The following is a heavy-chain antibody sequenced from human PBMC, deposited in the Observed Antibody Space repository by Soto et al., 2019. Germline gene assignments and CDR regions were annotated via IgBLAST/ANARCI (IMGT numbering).Heavy chain of an antibody. Sequence: QVQLVQSGAEVKKPGSSVKVSCKASGGTFSSYTISWVRQAPGQGLEWMGRIIPILGIANYAQKFQGRVTITADKSTSTAYMVLSSLRSEDTAVYYCAGGDTDYYGMDVWGQGTTVTVSS. V-gene: IGHV1-69*02. D-gene: IGHD2-21*01. CDR1: GGTFSSYT. J-gene: IGHJ6*02. CDR2: IIPILGIA. CDR3: AGGDTDYYGMDV.